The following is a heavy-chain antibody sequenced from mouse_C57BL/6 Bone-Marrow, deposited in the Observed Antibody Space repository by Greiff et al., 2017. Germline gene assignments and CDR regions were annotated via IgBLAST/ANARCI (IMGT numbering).Heavy chain of an antibody. Sequence: QVQLQQPGAELVKPGASVKMSCKASGYTFTSYWITWVKQRPGQGLEWIGDIYHGSGSTNYNEKFKSKATLTVDTSSSTAYMQLSSLTSEDSAVYYCARVTGYYAMDYWGQGTSVTVSS. J-gene: IGHJ4*01. V-gene: IGHV1-55*01. CDR2: IYHGSGST. CDR1: GYTFTSYW. CDR3: ARVTGYYAMDY. D-gene: IGHD4-1*01.